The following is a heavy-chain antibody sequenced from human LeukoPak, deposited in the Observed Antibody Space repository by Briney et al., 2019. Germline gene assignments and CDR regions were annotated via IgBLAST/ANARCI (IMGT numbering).Heavy chain of an antibody. D-gene: IGHD2-2*01. J-gene: IGHJ6*02. CDR2: IYYSGST. CDR1: GGSISSSSYY. Sequence: PSETLSLTCTVSGGSISSSSYYWGWIRQPPGKGLEWIGSIYYSGSTYYNPSLKSRVTISVDTSKNQFSLKLSSVTAADTAAYYCASYCSSTSCYWNYYYGMDVWGQGTTVTVSS. V-gene: IGHV4-39*01. CDR3: ASYCSSTSCYWNYYYGMDV.